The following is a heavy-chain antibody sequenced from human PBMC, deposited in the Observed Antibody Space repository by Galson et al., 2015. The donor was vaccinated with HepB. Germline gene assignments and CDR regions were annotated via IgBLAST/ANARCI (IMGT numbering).Heavy chain of an antibody. CDR1: AISLNSRGVR. CDR3: ALSGTHVRGTNFYHYYMDV. Sequence: PALVKPTQTLTLTCNISAISLNSRGVRVDWIRQPPGKALEWLARVDSDDHKFYRASLKTRLSISKDTSKSQVVLTITNMGPVDTATYYCALSGTHVRGTNFYHYYMDVWGKGTTVTVTS. D-gene: IGHD1-20*01. V-gene: IGHV2-70*04. CDR2: VDSDDHK. J-gene: IGHJ6*03.